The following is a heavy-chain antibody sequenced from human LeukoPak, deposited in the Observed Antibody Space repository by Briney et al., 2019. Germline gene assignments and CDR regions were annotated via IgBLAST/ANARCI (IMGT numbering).Heavy chain of an antibody. CDR3: ARDEGVSHVTYRFDY. V-gene: IGHV3-11*05. CDR1: GFIFGDYY. J-gene: IGHJ4*02. D-gene: IGHD3-16*02. Sequence: GGSLRLSCKASGFIFGDYYMNWIRQAPGKGLECLSYISSGTINHSNYADSVKGRFTISRDNARNSLYLQMNSLRGEDTAVYYCARDEGVSHVTYRFDYWGQGTLVTVSS. CDR2: ISSGTINHS.